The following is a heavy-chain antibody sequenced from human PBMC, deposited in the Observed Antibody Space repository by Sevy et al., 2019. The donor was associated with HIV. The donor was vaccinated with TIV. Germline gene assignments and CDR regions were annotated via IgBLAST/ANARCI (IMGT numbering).Heavy chain of an antibody. J-gene: IGHJ3*02. CDR1: GFTFSSHW. CDR2: INSDGSST. Sequence: GGSLRLSCAASGFTFSSHWMHWVRQAPGKGLVWVSRINSDGSSTSYADSVKGRFTISRDNAKNTLYLQMNSLRAEDTAVYYCARDPMDRDDAFDIWGQGTMVTVSS. V-gene: IGHV3-74*01. CDR3: ARDPMDRDDAFDI.